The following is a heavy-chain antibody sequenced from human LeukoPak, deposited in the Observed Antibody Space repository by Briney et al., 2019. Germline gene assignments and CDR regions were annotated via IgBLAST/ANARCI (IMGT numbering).Heavy chain of an antibody. CDR3: ARPPNCSSTSCYGYYYGLDV. D-gene: IGHD2-2*01. Sequence: GASVKVSCKASGYTFTSYDINWVRQATGQGLEWMGWMNPNSGNTDYAQKFQGRVTMTRNTSISTAYMELSSLRSEDTAVYYCARPPNCSSTSCYGYYYGLDVWGQGTTVTVSS. CDR1: GYTFTSYD. CDR2: MNPNSGNT. J-gene: IGHJ6*02. V-gene: IGHV1-8*01.